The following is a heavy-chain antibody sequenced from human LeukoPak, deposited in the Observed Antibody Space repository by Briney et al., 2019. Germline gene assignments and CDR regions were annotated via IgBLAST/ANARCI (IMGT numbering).Heavy chain of an antibody. J-gene: IGHJ4*02. CDR1: GFTFSSYG. D-gene: IGHD6-6*01. V-gene: IGHV3-30*18. Sequence: GGSLRHSCAASGFTFSSYGMHWVRQAPGKGLEWVAVISYDGSNKYYADSVKGRFTISRDNSKNTLYLQMNSLRAEDTAVYYCAKMDSSSSKDYWGQGTLVTVSS. CDR3: AKMDSSSSKDY. CDR2: ISYDGSNK.